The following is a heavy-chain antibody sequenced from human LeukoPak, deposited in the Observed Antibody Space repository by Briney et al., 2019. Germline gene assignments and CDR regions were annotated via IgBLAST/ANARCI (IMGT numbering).Heavy chain of an antibody. Sequence: ASVKVSCKASGYTFTSYAMHWVRQAPGQRLEWIGWINAGNGNTKYSQKFQGRVTITRDTSASTAYMELSSLRSEETAVYYCARGTAVAGTFGDYWGQGTLVTVSS. CDR2: INAGNGNT. CDR3: ARGTAVAGTFGDY. V-gene: IGHV1-3*01. D-gene: IGHD6-19*01. CDR1: GYTFTSYA. J-gene: IGHJ4*02.